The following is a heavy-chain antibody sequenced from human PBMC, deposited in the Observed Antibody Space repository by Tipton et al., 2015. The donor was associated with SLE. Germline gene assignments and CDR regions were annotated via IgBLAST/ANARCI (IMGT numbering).Heavy chain of an antibody. CDR3: ARDDDTSGHYSKFEY. Sequence: SLRLSCTASGFTFSSYTMNWVRQAPGKGLEWVSYISSGTTIVDYADSVKGRFTMSRDNAKNSLYLQMNSLRAEDTAVYYCARDDDTSGHYSKFEYWGQGTLVTVSP. J-gene: IGHJ4*02. D-gene: IGHD3-22*01. CDR1: GFTFSSYT. V-gene: IGHV3-48*01. CDR2: ISSGTTIV.